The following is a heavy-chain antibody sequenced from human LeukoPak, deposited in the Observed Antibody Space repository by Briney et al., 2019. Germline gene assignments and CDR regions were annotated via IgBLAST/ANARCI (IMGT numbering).Heavy chain of an antibody. V-gene: IGHV3-30-3*01. J-gene: IGHJ4*02. CDR2: ISYDGSNK. CDR3: AREGITIFGGLFDY. Sequence: PGGSLRLSCAASGFTFSSYAMHWVRQAPGKGLEWVAVISYDGSNKYYADSVKDRFTISRDNSKNTLYLQMNSLRAEDTAVYYCAREGITIFGGLFDYWGQGTLVIVSS. D-gene: IGHD3-3*01. CDR1: GFTFSSYA.